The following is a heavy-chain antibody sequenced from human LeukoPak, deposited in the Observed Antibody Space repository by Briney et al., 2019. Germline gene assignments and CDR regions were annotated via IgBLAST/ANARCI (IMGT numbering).Heavy chain of an antibody. CDR2: INHSGST. CDR1: GGSFSGDY. Sequence: PSETLSLTCAFYGGSFSGDYWSWIRQPPGKGLEWIGEINHSGSTNYNPSLKNRVTMSVDTSKNQFSLKLSSVTASDTAVYYCARGAVATDYWGQGTLVTVSS. V-gene: IGHV4-34*01. CDR3: ARGAVATDY. D-gene: IGHD6-19*01. J-gene: IGHJ4*02.